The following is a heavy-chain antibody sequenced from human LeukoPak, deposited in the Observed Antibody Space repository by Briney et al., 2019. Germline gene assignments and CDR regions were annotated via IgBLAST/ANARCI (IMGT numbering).Heavy chain of an antibody. V-gene: IGHV4-38-2*02. CDR3: ARIVPQYYYGSGSYYNVPYYFDY. CDR1: GYSITSAYY. J-gene: IGHJ4*02. D-gene: IGHD3-10*01. Sequence: SQTLSLTCTVSGYSITSAYYWGWIRQPPGKGRDWIGSFFLKGSTSYNPSLRSRVTISVDTSKNHFSLKLSSVTAADTAVYYCARIVPQYYYGSGSYYNVPYYFDYWGQGTLVTVSS. CDR2: FFLKGST.